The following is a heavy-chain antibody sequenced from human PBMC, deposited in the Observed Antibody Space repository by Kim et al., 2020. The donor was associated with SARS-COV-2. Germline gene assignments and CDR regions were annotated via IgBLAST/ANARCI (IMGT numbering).Heavy chain of an antibody. CDR2: ISSSSSYI. CDR1: GFTFSSYS. CDR3: ARDTHIVATIWHQVYYYYYGMDV. Sequence: GGSLRLSCAASGFTFSSYSMNWVRQAPGKGLEWVSSISSSSSYIYYADSVKGRFTISRDNAKNSLYLQMNSLRAEDTAVYYCARDTHIVATIWHQVYYYYYGMDVWGQGTTVTVSS. V-gene: IGHV3-21*01. D-gene: IGHD5-12*01. J-gene: IGHJ6*02.